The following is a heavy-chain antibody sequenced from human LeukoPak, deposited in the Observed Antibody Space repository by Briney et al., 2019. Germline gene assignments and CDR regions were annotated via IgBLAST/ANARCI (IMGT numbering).Heavy chain of an antibody. D-gene: IGHD5-18*01. CDR2: ISGSGGST. Sequence: GGSLRLSCAASGFTSSSYAMSWVRQAPGKGLEWVSAISGSGGSTYYADSVKGRFTISRDNSKNTLYLQMNSLRAEDTAVYYCAKDSGYSYGTPWYYFDYWGQGTLVTVSS. V-gene: IGHV3-23*01. CDR3: AKDSGYSYGTPWYYFDY. CDR1: GFTSSSYA. J-gene: IGHJ4*02.